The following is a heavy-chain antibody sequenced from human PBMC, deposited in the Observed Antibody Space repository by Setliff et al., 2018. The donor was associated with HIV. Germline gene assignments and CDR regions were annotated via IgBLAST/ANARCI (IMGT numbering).Heavy chain of an antibody. CDR1: GYSFSSYG. CDR2: ISAYNDNT. D-gene: IGHD6-19*01. V-gene: IGHV1-18*01. J-gene: IGHJ5*02. Sequence: GASVKVSCKASGYSFSSYGFSWVRQAPGQGLEWMGWISAYNDNTNYAQKFQGRVTMTTDASTSTAYMEVRSLRSDDTAVYYCARDLYTSGWPNWFDPWGPGTLVTVSS. CDR3: ARDLYTSGWPNWFDP.